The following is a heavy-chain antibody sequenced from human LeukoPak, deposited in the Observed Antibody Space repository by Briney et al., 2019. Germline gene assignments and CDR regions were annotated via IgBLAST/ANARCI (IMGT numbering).Heavy chain of an antibody. CDR3: ASSLEQFGGHLKYYFDY. D-gene: IGHD6-6*01. CDR2: IYYSGST. Sequence: SETLSLTCTVSGGSISSYYWSWIRQPPGKGLEWIGYIYYSGSTNYNPSLKSRVTISVDTSKNQFSLKLRSVTAADTAVYFCASSLEQFGGHLKYYFDYWGQGALVTVSS. V-gene: IGHV4-59*12. CDR1: GGSISSYY. J-gene: IGHJ4*02.